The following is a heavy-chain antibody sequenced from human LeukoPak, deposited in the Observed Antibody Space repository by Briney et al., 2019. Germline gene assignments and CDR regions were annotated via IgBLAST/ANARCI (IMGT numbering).Heavy chain of an antibody. CDR3: ERGRWKVGATRWFDP. V-gene: IGHV4-34*01. J-gene: IGHJ5*02. Sequence: SETLSLTCAVYGGSFSGYYWSWIRQPPGKGLEWIWEINHSGSTNYNPSLKSRVTISVDTYKNQFSLKLSPVTAAETAVYYCERGRWKVGATRWFDPWGQGTLVTVSS. D-gene: IGHD1-26*01. CDR2: INHSGST. CDR1: GGSFSGYY.